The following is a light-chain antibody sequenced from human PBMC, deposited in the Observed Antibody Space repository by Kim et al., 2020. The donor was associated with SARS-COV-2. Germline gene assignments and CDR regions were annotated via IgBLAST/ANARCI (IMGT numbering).Light chain of an antibody. CDR3: NSRDSNDNVV. V-gene: IGLV3-19*01. CDR2: GKN. J-gene: IGLJ2*01. CDR1: SLRSYY. Sequence: SSELIQDPAVSVALGQTVRITCQGDSLRSYYATWYQQKPGQAPILVIYGKNNRPSGIPDRFSGSSSGNTASLTITGTQAGDEADYYCNSRDSNDNVVFGGGTKLTVL.